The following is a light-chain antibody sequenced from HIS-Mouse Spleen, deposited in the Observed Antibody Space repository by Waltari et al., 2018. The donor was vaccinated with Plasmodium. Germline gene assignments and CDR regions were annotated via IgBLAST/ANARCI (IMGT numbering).Light chain of an antibody. CDR2: DVS. V-gene: IGLV2-11*01. J-gene: IGLJ1*01. CDR1: RPHVGGYHY. Sequence: QSPLTQPRSLSGSPRQSVTISCTATRPHVGGYHYVSWYQQHPGKAPKLMIYDVSKRPSGVPDRCSGSKSGNTASLTISGLQAEDEADYYCCSYAGSYTFVFGTGTKVTVL. CDR3: CSYAGSYTFV.